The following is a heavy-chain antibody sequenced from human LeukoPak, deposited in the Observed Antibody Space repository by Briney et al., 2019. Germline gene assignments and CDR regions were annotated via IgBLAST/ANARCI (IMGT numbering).Heavy chain of an antibody. J-gene: IGHJ4*02. D-gene: IGHD3-16*01. CDR1: GYTFTSYN. CDR2: FNPSSGDT. Sequence: GASVKVSCKTSGYTFTSYNMHRVRLAPGQGLEWMGVFNPSSGDTSFEQKFQGRVTMTRDSYKHTVDMELSRPRYEEAAVYVCLERSVTFSFDYWPQGTLDSVPS. V-gene: IGHV1-46*01. CDR3: LERSVTFSFDY.